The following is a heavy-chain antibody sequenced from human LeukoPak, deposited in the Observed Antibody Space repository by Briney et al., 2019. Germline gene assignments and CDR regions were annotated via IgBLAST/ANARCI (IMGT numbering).Heavy chain of an antibody. CDR1: GGSISSYY. Sequence: SETLSLTCTVSGGSISSYYWSWIRQPPGKGLEWIGYIYYSGSTNYNPSLKSRVTISVDTSKNQFSLKLSSVTAADTAVYYCARDRSTADYYYLDVWGKGTTVTVSS. CDR2: IYYSGST. CDR3: ARDRSTADYYYLDV. J-gene: IGHJ6*03. D-gene: IGHD6-6*01. V-gene: IGHV4-59*01.